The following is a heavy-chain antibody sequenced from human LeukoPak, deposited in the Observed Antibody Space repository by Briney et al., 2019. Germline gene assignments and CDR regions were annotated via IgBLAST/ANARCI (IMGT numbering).Heavy chain of an antibody. D-gene: IGHD3-22*01. V-gene: IGHV3-30*02. CDR2: IRYDGSNK. CDR3: VKDRASLDSSAFDY. J-gene: IGHJ4*02. CDR1: GFTFSSYG. Sequence: GGSLRLSCAASGFTFSSYGMHWVRQAPGKGLEWVAFIRYDGSNKYYADSVKGRFTISRDNSKKTVYLQMNSLRAEDTAVYYCVKDRASLDSSAFDYWGQGTLVTASS.